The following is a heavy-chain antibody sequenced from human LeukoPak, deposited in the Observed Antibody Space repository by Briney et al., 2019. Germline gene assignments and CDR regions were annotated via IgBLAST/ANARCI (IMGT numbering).Heavy chain of an antibody. CDR1: GGSIYSGSYY. Sequence: PSETLSLTCTVSGGSIYSGSYYWSWIRQPAGKRLEWIGRIYTSGSTNYNPSLKSRVTISVDTSKNQFSLKLSSVTAADTAVYYCARDRRDGYNLYYFDLWGQGTLVTVSS. CDR2: IYTSGST. V-gene: IGHV4-61*02. J-gene: IGHJ4*02. D-gene: IGHD5-24*01. CDR3: ARDRRDGYNLYYFDL.